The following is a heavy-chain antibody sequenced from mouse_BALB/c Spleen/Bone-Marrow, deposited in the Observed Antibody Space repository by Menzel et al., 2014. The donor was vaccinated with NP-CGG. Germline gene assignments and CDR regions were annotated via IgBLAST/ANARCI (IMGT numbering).Heavy chain of an antibody. CDR2: INPYNDGT. D-gene: IGHD3-2*01. V-gene: IGHV1-14*01. J-gene: IGHJ2*01. CDR1: GYTFTSYV. Sequence: VQLQQSGPELVKPGASVKMSCKASGYTFTSYVMHWVKQKPGQGLEWIGYINPYNDGTKYNEKFKGKATLTSDISSSTAYMELSSLTSEDSAVYYCARPRQLGLPYYFDYWGHGTTLTVSS. CDR3: ARPRQLGLPYYFDY.